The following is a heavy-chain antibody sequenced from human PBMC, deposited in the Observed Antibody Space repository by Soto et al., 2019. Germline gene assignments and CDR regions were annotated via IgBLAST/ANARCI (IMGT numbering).Heavy chain of an antibody. D-gene: IGHD4-4*01. V-gene: IGHV1-18*01. Sequence: GASVKVSCKASGYTFTSYGISWVRQAPGQGLEWMGWISAYNGNTNYAQKLQGRVTMTTDTSTSTAYMELRSLRSDDTAVYYCARGSSTVTYYYYYGMDVWGQGTTVTVS. CDR2: ISAYNGNT. CDR3: ARGSSTVTYYYYYGMDV. J-gene: IGHJ6*02. CDR1: GYTFTSYG.